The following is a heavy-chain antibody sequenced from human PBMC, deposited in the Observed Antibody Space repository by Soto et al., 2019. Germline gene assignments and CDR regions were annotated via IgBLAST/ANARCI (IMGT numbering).Heavy chain of an antibody. CDR3: ARGGSAIFDY. J-gene: IGHJ4*02. V-gene: IGHV1-69*06. Sequence: QVQLVQSGAEVKKPGSSVKVSCKASGGTFSSYAISWVRQAPGQGLEWMGGIIPIFGTANYAQKFQGRVTITRDTSATTAYMELSSLRYEDTAVYFCARGGSAIFDYWGQGTLVIVSS. CDR2: IIPIFGTA. D-gene: IGHD2-2*01. CDR1: GGTFSSYA.